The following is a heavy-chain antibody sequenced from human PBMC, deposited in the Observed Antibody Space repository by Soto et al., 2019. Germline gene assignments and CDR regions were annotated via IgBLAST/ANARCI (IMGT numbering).Heavy chain of an antibody. CDR1: GGSISSYY. D-gene: IGHD3-10*01. CDR2: IYYSGGT. V-gene: IGHV4-59*01. Sequence: SETLSLTCTVSGGSISSYYWSWIRQPPGKGLEWIGYIYYSGGTNYNPSLKSRVTISVDTSKNQFSLKLSSVTAADTAVYYCARDRVYYYGSWEGYYYGMDVWGQGTTVTVSS. CDR3: ARDRVYYYGSWEGYYYGMDV. J-gene: IGHJ6*02.